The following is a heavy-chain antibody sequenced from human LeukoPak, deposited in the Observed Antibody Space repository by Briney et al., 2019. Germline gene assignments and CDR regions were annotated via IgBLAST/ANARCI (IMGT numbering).Heavy chain of an antibody. V-gene: IGHV1-18*01. J-gene: IGHJ4*02. Sequence: GASVNVSCKASGYTFTNHGTAWVRQAPGQGLEWMGWISCYNGDTRYGQKLQGRVTMSTDTSTTTAYMELTSLRSDDTAVYYCARDPSNTSGWSPYFDFWGQGTLVTVSS. D-gene: IGHD6-19*01. CDR2: ISCYNGDT. CDR3: ARDPSNTSGWSPYFDF. CDR1: GYTFTNHG.